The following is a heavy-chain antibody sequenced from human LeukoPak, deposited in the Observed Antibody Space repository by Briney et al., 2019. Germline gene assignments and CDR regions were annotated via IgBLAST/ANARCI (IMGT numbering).Heavy chain of an antibody. J-gene: IGHJ4*02. CDR3: ASHYYDSSGYYPPGRFDY. Sequence: GGSLRLSCAASGFTFSGSAIHWVRRAPGKGLEWVAVISYDGSNKYYADSVKGRFTISRDNSKNTLYLQMNSLRAEDTAVYYCASHYYDSSGYYPPGRFDYWGQGTLVTVSS. CDR1: GFTFSGSA. CDR2: ISYDGSNK. V-gene: IGHV3-30-3*01. D-gene: IGHD3-22*01.